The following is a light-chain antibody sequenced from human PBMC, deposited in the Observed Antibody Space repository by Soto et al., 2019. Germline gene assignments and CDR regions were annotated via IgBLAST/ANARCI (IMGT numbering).Light chain of an antibody. J-gene: IGKJ4*01. V-gene: IGKV2-28*01. CDR3: MQGQQTPT. CDR2: LGS. Sequence: DIVMTQSPLSLPVTPGEPASISCRSSQSLLHSNGYNYLDWYLQKPGQSPQLLINLGSNRASGIPDMFSGSGSSTDFTLKIRRVAADDIGFYYCMQGQQTPTFGEGTKVEIK. CDR1: QSLLHSNGYNY.